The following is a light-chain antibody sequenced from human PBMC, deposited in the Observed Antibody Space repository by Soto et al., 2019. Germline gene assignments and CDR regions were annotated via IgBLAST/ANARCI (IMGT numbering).Light chain of an antibody. V-gene: IGKV1-9*01. Sequence: DIQLTQSPSFLSASVGDRVTITCRASQGIGSYLAWYQQKPGKAPKLLIYAASTLQSGVPSRFSGSGSGTEFTLTISCLQSEDFATYYCQQFNSYPLTFGGGTKVEIK. CDR2: AAS. J-gene: IGKJ4*02. CDR3: QQFNSYPLT. CDR1: QGIGSY.